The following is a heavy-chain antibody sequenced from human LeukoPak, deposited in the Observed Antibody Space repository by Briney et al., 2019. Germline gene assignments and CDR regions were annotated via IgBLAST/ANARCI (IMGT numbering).Heavy chain of an antibody. CDR1: GYTFTSYG. CDR2: IIPIFGTA. CDR3: AREAVDTATPFDY. V-gene: IGHV1-69*06. D-gene: IGHD5-18*01. J-gene: IGHJ4*02. Sequence: ASVKVSCKASGYTFTSYGISWVRQAPGQGLEWMGGIIPIFGTANYAQKFQGRVTITADKSTSTAYMELSSLRSEDTAVYYCAREAVDTATPFDYWGQGTLVTVSS.